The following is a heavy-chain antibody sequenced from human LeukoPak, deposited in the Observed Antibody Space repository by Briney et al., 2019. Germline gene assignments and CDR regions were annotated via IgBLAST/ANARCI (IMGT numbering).Heavy chain of an antibody. Sequence: PGGSLRLSCAASGFTFSNYNMNWVRQAPGKGLEWVSAISGSGGSTYYADSVKGRFTISRDNSKNTLYLQMNSLRVEETAVYYCAKTSTGSYYPGYFDSWGQGTLVTVSS. J-gene: IGHJ4*02. CDR2: ISGSGGST. D-gene: IGHD1-26*01. CDR1: GFTFSNYN. CDR3: AKTSTGSYYPGYFDS. V-gene: IGHV3-23*01.